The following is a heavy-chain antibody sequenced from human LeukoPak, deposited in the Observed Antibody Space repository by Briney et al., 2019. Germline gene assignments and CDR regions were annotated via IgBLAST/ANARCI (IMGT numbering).Heavy chain of an antibody. V-gene: IGHV1-24*01. CDR2: FDPEDGET. Sequence: GASVKVSCKVSGYTLTELSMHWVRQAPGKGLEWMGGFDPEDGETIYAQKFQGRVTMTEDTSTDTAYMELSSLRSEDTAVYYCATPVPAAGHSYYYYGMDVWGQGTTVTVSS. D-gene: IGHD2-2*01. CDR1: GYTLTELS. CDR3: ATPVPAAGHSYYYYGMDV. J-gene: IGHJ6*02.